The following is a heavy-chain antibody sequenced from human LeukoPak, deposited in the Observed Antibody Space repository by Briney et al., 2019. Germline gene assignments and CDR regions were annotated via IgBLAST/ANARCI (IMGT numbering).Heavy chain of an antibody. CDR3: AKLGRTTRDIVGATTLFDY. J-gene: IGHJ4*02. CDR1: GFTLSSYA. CDR2: ISGSGGST. V-gene: IGHV3-23*01. D-gene: IGHD1-26*01. Sequence: GGSLRLSCAASGFTLSSYAMSWVRQAPGKGLEWVSAISGSGGSTYYADSVKGRFTISRDNSKNTLYLQMNSLRAEDTAVYYCAKLGRTTRDIVGATTLFDYWGQGTLVTVSS.